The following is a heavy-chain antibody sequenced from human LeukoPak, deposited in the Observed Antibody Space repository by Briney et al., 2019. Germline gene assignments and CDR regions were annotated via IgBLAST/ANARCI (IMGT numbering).Heavy chain of an antibody. CDR1: GYIFSSYG. Sequence: ASVKVSCKASGYIFSSYGISWVRQAPGQGLEWMGWKSAYNGKTNYAQKFQGRVTMTTDASTSTAYIELRRLRSDDTAVYFCARGITIYGVVTPEAFDIWGQGTMVTVSS. CDR2: KSAYNGKT. CDR3: ARGITIYGVVTPEAFDI. D-gene: IGHD3-3*01. V-gene: IGHV1-18*01. J-gene: IGHJ3*02.